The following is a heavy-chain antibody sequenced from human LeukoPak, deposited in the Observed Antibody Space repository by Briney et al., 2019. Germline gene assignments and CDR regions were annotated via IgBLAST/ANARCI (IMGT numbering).Heavy chain of an antibody. CDR1: GGTFSSYA. V-gene: IGHV1-46*01. J-gene: IGHJ5*02. CDR3: AREESDYYDSSGPWFDP. CDR2: INPSGGST. D-gene: IGHD3-22*01. Sequence: ASVTVSCKASGGTFSSYAISWVRQAPGQGLEWMGIINPSGGSTSYAQKFQGRVTMTRDTSTSTVYMELSSLRSEDTAVYYCAREESDYYDSSGPWFDPWGQGTLVTVSS.